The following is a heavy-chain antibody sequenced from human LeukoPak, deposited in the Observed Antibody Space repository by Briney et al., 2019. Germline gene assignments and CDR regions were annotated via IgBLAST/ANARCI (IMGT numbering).Heavy chain of an antibody. CDR3: ARGQYWFDP. D-gene: IGHD4-11*01. CDR2: ISTSGSTR. CDR1: GSTFSDYY. V-gene: IGHV3-11*01. J-gene: IGHJ5*02. Sequence: GGSLRLSCAASGSTFSDYYMSWIRQAPGKGLEWISYISTSGSTRNYADSVKGRFTISRDNAKNSLYLQMNSLRAEDTAVYFCARGQYWFDPWGQGTLVTVSS.